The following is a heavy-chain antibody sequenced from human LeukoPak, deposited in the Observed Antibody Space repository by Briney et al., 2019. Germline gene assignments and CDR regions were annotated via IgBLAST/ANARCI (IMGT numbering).Heavy chain of an antibody. D-gene: IGHD5-12*01. CDR1: GLTFRSYW. Sequence: GALRLSWAASGLTFRSYWIHWVRQTPGKGLMWVSRIKSDGSITNYADSVKGRFTISRDSAKNALYLQMNSLRVEDTAVYFCARELRGGGHDPAFDYWGRGTLVTVSS. J-gene: IGHJ4*02. CDR2: IKSDGSIT. CDR3: ARELRGGGHDPAFDY. V-gene: IGHV3-74*01.